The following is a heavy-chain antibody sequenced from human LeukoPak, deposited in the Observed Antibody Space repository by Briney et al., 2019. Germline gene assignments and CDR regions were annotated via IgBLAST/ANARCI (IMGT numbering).Heavy chain of an antibody. CDR2: IWYDGSNK. D-gene: IGHD5-12*01. CDR3: ARENLLGGFFDY. Sequence: PGRSLRLSCAASGFTFSNYGMHWVRQAPGKGLEWVAVIWYDGSNKYYADSVKGRFTFSRDNSKNTLYLQMNSLRAEDTAVYYCARENLLGGFFDYWGQGILVTVSS. V-gene: IGHV3-33*01. J-gene: IGHJ4*02. CDR1: GFTFSNYG.